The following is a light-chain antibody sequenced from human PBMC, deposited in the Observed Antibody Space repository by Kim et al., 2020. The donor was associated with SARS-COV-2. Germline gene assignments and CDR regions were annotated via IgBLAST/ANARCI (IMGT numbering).Light chain of an antibody. CDR1: NSNIGNNY. Sequence: AQGQKVTISGSGGNSNIGNNYVSGYQQLPGTAPKLRVYDNNKRPSGIPDRFSGSKSGTSATLGITGLQTGDEADYYCGTWDSSRSGLVFGGGTKLTVL. CDR2: DNN. CDR3: GTWDSSRSGLV. J-gene: IGLJ3*02. V-gene: IGLV1-51*01.